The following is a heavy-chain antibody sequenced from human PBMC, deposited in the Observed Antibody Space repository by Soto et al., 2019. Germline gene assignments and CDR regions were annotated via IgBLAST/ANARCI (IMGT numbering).Heavy chain of an antibody. CDR1: GYTFTSYA. Sequence: GASVKVSCKASGYTFTSYAMHWVRQAPGQRLEWMGWINAGNGNTKYSQKFQGRVTITRDTSASTAYMELSSLRSEDTAVYYCARDLPLSGLPADKHFDYWGQGTLVTVSS. CDR3: ARDLPLSGLPADKHFDY. J-gene: IGHJ4*02. D-gene: IGHD2-2*01. V-gene: IGHV1-3*01. CDR2: INAGNGNT.